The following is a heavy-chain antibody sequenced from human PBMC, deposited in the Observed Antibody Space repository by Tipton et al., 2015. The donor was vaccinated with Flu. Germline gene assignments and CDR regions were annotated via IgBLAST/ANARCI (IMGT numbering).Heavy chain of an antibody. CDR2: IYSGGST. V-gene: IGHV3-53*01. D-gene: IGHD2-2*01. CDR3: ARGRGYCVTTTCLLPFDF. J-gene: IGHJ4*02. Sequence: GSLRLSCAASGITFSNAWMSWVRQAPGKGLEWVSVIYSGGSTKYADSVKGRFTISRDNSKNTLYLQLNSLRAEDTAVYYCARGRGYCVTTTCLLPFDFWGQGTLVTVSS. CDR1: GITFSNAW.